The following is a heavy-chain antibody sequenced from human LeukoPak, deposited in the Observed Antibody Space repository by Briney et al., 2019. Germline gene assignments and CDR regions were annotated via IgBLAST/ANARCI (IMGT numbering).Heavy chain of an antibody. D-gene: IGHD5-24*01. J-gene: IGHJ4*02. Sequence: ASVKVSCKASGYTFTSYGINRVRQAPGQGLEWMGWISAYNGNTNYAQKLQGRVTMTTDTSTSTAYMELRSLRSDDTAVYYCARDFLMERRDGYNAGNVDYWGQGTLVTVSS. CDR1: GYTFTSYG. V-gene: IGHV1-18*01. CDR2: ISAYNGNT. CDR3: ARDFLMERRDGYNAGNVDY.